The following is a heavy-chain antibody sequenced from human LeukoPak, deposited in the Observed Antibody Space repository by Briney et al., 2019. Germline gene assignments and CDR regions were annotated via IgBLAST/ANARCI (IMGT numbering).Heavy chain of an antibody. J-gene: IGHJ6*03. D-gene: IGHD3-3*01. V-gene: IGHV3-53*01. CDR2: IYVDGKT. CDR3: ARSTYYNFWSGSYDYYYYMDV. Sequence: PGGSLRLSCAASGFTVSSYYMSWVRQAPGRGLEWVSVIYVDGKTYYADSVKGRFTISRDNSKNTLYLQMNSLRAEDAAVYYCARSTYYNFWSGSYDYYYYMDVWGKGTTVTVSS. CDR1: GFTVSSYY.